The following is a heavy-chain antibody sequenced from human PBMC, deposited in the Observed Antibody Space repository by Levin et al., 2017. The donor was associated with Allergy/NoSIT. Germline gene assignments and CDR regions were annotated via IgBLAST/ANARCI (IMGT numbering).Heavy chain of an antibody. J-gene: IGHJ4*02. Sequence: PSETLSLTCAVYGGSFSGYYWSWIRQPPGKGLEWIGEINHSGSTNYNPSLKSRVTISVDTSKNQFSLKLSSVTAADTAVYYCARWGVRGVVYWGQGTLVTVSS. CDR1: GGSFSGYY. V-gene: IGHV4-34*01. CDR3: ARWGVRGVVY. CDR2: INHSGST. D-gene: IGHD3-10*01.